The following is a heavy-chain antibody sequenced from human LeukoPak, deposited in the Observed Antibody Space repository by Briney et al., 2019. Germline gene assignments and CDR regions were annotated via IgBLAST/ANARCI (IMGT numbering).Heavy chain of an antibody. J-gene: IGHJ3*02. CDR3: ARDPGEDSSGWYRAAFDI. CDR2: IYYSGST. Sequence: SETLSLTCTVSGGSISSSSYYWGWIRQPPGKGLEWIGSIYYSGSTYYNPSLKSRVTISVDTSKNQFSLKLSSVTAADTAVYYCARDPGEDSSGWYRAAFDIWGQGTMVTVSS. CDR1: GGSISSSSYY. D-gene: IGHD6-19*01. V-gene: IGHV4-39*02.